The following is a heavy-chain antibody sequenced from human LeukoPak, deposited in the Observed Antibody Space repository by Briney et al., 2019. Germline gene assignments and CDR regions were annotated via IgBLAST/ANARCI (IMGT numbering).Heavy chain of an antibody. D-gene: IGHD6-13*01. J-gene: IGHJ5*02. CDR2: ISSCSSYI. CDR1: RFTFSSYS. Sequence: GGSLRLSCAASRFTFSSYSMNWVSQAPGKGLEWVSSISSCSSYIYYADSVKGRFTICRDNAKNSLYLQMNSLRAEDTAVYYCARAVAAAGRSWWFDRWGQGTLVTVSS. CDR3: ARAVAAAGRSWWFDR. V-gene: IGHV3-21*01.